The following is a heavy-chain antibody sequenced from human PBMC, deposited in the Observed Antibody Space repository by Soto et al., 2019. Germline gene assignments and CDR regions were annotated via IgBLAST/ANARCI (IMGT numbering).Heavy chain of an antibody. CDR3: ARGASYYYDSSGYHAFDI. V-gene: IGHV4-30-4*01. J-gene: IGHJ3*02. CDR1: GGSISSGDYY. D-gene: IGHD3-22*01. Sequence: LSLTCTVSGGSISSGDYYWSWIRQPPGKGLEWIGYIYYSGSTYYNPSLKGRVTISVDASKNQFSLKLSSVTAADTAVYYCARGASYYYDSSGYHAFDIWGQGTMVTVSS. CDR2: IYYSGST.